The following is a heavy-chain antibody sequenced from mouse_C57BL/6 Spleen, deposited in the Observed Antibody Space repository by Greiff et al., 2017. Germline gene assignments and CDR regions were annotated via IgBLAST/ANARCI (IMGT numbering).Heavy chain of an antibody. CDR2: INPNNGGT. J-gene: IGHJ3*01. CDR1: GYKFTDYN. D-gene: IGHD2-4*01. V-gene: IGHV1-22*01. CDR3: AKGLRRAY. Sequence: EVQLQQSGPELVKPGASVKLSCKASGYKFTDYNMHWVKQSHGKSLEWIGNINPNNGGTSYNQKFKGKATLTVNKCSSTAYLELRSLTSEDSAVYYCAKGLRRAYWGQGTLVTVSA.